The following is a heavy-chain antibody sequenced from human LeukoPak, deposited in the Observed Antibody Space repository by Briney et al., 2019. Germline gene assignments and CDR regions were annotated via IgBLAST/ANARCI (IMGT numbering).Heavy chain of an antibody. Sequence: QLGESLKISCAASGFTFTTYAMSWVRQAPGRGLEWVSAISGNGTYIYYADSVRGRFTVSRDNSKNTLYLQMNSLRGEDTAVYYCAKAVASGRSFDYWAQGTLVTVSS. J-gene: IGHJ4*02. CDR1: GFTFTTYA. CDR3: AKAVASGRSFDY. D-gene: IGHD6-19*01. V-gene: IGHV3-23*01. CDR2: ISGNGTYI.